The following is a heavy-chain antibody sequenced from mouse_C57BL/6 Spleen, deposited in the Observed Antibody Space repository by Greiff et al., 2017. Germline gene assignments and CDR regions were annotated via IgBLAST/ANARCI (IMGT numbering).Heavy chain of an antibody. CDR1: GYTFTSYW. J-gene: IGHJ1*03. D-gene: IGHD2-10*02. CDR2: IDPSDSYT. V-gene: IGHV1-69*01. Sequence: QVQLQQPGAELVMPGASVKLSCKASGYTFTSYWMHWVKQRPGQGLEWIGEIDPSDSYTNYNQKFKGKSTLTVDKSSSTAYMQLSSLTSEDSAVYYCARSYDNHWYFDGWGTGTTVTVSS. CDR3: ARSYDNHWYFDG.